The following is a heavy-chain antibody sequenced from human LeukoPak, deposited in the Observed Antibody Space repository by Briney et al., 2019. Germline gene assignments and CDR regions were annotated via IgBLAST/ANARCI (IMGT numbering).Heavy chain of an antibody. J-gene: IGHJ4*02. V-gene: IGHV4-38-2*02. Sequence: SETLSLTCKVSGYSISSGYYWGWIRQPPGKGLEWIGSIYHSGSTYYNPSLKSRVTISVDTSKNQFSLKLSSVTAADTAVYYCARLVFGSHPFDYWGQGTLVTVSS. CDR3: ARLVFGSHPFDY. D-gene: IGHD2-21*01. CDR1: GYSISSGYY. CDR2: IYHSGST.